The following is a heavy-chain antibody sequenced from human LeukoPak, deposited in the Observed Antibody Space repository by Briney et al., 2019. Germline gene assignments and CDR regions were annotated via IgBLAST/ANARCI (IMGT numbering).Heavy chain of an antibody. CDR1: GFTFSSYE. D-gene: IGHD3-10*01. CDR3: AKDPVTYYYGSGALFFDY. J-gene: IGHJ4*02. Sequence: PGGSLRLSCAASGFTFSSYEMNWVRQAPGEGLEWVANINQDATEKYYVDSVKGRFTISRDNAKNSLYLQMNSLRVEDTAVYYCAKDPVTYYYGSGALFFDYWGQGTLVTVSS. CDR2: INQDATEK. V-gene: IGHV3-7*01.